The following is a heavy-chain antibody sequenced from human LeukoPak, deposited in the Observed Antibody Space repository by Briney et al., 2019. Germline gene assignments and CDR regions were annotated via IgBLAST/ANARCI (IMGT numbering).Heavy chain of an antibody. Sequence: SVKVSCKASGFTFTSSAVQWVRQARGQRLEWIGWIFVGSGNTNYAQKFQERVTITRDMSTSTAYMELSSLRSEDTAVYYCAAVNLEAMVPSFFDYWGQGTLVTVSS. CDR1: GFTFTSSA. CDR3: AAVNLEAMVPSFFDY. V-gene: IGHV1-58*01. J-gene: IGHJ4*02. D-gene: IGHD3-10*01. CDR2: IFVGSGNT.